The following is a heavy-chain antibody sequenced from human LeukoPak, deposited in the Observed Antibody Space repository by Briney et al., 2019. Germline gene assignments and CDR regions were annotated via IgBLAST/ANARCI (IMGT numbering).Heavy chain of an antibody. J-gene: IGHJ6*03. V-gene: IGHV3-21*01. CDR2: ISDSSSYI. D-gene: IGHD2-21*02. Sequence: GGSLRLSCAASGFTFNNYNMNWVRQAPGKGLEWVSSISDSSSYIYYADSVRGRFTISRDNAKNSLYLQMNSLRAEDTAVYYCAKVVMVTRVRYYYMDVWGKGTTVTISS. CDR3: AKVVMVTRVRYYYMDV. CDR1: GFTFNNYN.